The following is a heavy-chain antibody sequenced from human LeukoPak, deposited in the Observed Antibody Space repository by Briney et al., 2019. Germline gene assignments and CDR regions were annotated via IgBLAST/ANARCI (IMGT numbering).Heavy chain of an antibody. D-gene: IGHD6-13*01. J-gene: IGHJ4*02. CDR3: AIAEPIAAAGLFDY. V-gene: IGHV1-2*02. CDR2: INPNSGGT. Sequence: ASVKVSCKASGYTFTGYYMHWVRQAPGQGLEWMGWINPNSGGTNYAQKFQGRVTMTRDTSISTAYMELSSLRSEDTAVYYCAIAEPIAAAGLFDYWGQGTLVTVSS. CDR1: GYTFTGYY.